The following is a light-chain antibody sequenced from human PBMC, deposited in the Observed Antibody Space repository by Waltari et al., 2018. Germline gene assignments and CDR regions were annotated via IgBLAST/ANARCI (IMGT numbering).Light chain of an antibody. CDR2: VNSDGSH. V-gene: IGLV4-69*01. J-gene: IGLJ3*02. CDR3: QTGGHGTWV. CDR1: SGHSSNV. Sequence: QLVLTQSPSASASLGASVKLTCTLSSGHSSNVIAWLQQQPEKGPRYLMKVNSDGSHSKGDEIPDRFSGSTSGAERYRTISSVQPEDEADYYCQTGGHGTWVFGGGTKLTVL.